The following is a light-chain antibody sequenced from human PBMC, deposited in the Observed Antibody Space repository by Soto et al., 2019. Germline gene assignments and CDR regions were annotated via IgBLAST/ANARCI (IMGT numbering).Light chain of an antibody. J-gene: IGKJ3*01. CDR1: QSVSSY. V-gene: IGKV3-11*01. CDR2: DAS. Sequence: IVLTQSPATLSLSPGERATLSCRASQSVSSYLAWYQQKPGQAPRLLIYDASNRATGIPARFSGSGSGTDFTLTIRSLEPEDFAVYYCQQRSNWTTFGPGTKWIX. CDR3: QQRSNWTT.